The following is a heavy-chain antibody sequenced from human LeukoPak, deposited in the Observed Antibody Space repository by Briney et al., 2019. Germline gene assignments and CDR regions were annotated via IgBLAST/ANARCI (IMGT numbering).Heavy chain of an antibody. CDR3: ARDRYVDDFWSGYYTRGNWFDP. J-gene: IGHJ5*02. D-gene: IGHD3-3*01. V-gene: IGHV3-48*01. CDR1: GFTFSSYS. Sequence: GGSLRLSCAASGFTFSSYSMTWVRQAPGKGLEWVSYISSSSSTIYYADSVKGRFTISRDNAKNSLYLQMNSLRAEDTAVYYCARDRYVDDFWSGYYTRGNWFDPWGQGTLATVSS. CDR2: ISSSSSTI.